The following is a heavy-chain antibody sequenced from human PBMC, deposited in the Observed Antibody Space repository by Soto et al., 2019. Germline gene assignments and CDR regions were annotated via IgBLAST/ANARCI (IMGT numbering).Heavy chain of an antibody. CDR1: GYSFTSYW. CDR3: ARHYCSSTSCYPVYYYYYGMDV. J-gene: IGHJ6*02. Sequence: AESLKISCKGSGYSFTSYWIGWVRQMPGKGLEWMGIIYPGDSDTRYSPSFQGQVTISADKSISTAYLQWSSPKASDTAMYYCARHYCSSTSCYPVYYYYYGMDVWGQGTTVTVSS. D-gene: IGHD2-2*01. CDR2: IYPGDSDT. V-gene: IGHV5-51*01.